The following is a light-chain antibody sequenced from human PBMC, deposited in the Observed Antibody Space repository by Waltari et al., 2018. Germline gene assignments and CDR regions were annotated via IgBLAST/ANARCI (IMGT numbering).Light chain of an antibody. J-gene: IGLJ1*01. V-gene: IGLV1-47*01. CDR1: NSNIGRNS. Sequence: QSVLTQPPSTSGTPGQTVTISCSGTNSNIGRNSVFWYQQRPGTAPKLLIYRGNQRPTGVPDRFPDSKAGTSAALAIRGLRSEDGADYYCAAWDASLSVTYVFGSGTRVTV. CDR3: AAWDASLSVTYV. CDR2: RGN.